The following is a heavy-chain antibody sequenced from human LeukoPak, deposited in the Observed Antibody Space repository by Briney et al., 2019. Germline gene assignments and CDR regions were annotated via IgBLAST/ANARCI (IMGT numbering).Heavy chain of an antibody. CDR3: ARGGGVPAAHYYYYYYMDV. D-gene: IGHD2-2*01. CDR2: IYTSGST. Sequence: SETLSLTCTVSGGSISSYYWSWIRQPAGKGLEWIGRIYTSGSTNYNPSLKSRVTMSVDTSKNQFSLKLSSLTAADPAVYYCARGGGVPAAHYYYYYYMDVWGKGTTVTVSS. V-gene: IGHV4-4*07. J-gene: IGHJ6*03. CDR1: GGSISSYY.